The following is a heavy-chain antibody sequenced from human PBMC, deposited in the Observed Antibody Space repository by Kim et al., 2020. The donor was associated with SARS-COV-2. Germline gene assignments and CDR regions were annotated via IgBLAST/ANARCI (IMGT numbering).Heavy chain of an antibody. J-gene: IGHJ5*02. D-gene: IGHD6-13*01. CDR3: AKLLTAAGTFSLWGSNWFDP. CDR1: GFTFSSYA. Sequence: GGSLRLSCAASGFTFSSYAMSWVRQAPGKALEWVSAISGSGGSTYYADSVKGRFTISRDNSKNTLYLQMNSLRAEDTAVYYCAKLLTAAGTFSLWGSNWFDPWGQGTLVTVSS. CDR2: ISGSGGST. V-gene: IGHV3-23*01.